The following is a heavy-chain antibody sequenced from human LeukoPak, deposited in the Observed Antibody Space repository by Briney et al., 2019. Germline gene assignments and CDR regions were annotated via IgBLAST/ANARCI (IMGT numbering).Heavy chain of an antibody. D-gene: IGHD3-10*01. J-gene: IGHJ4*02. CDR2: IYHSGST. V-gene: IGHV4-38-2*02. CDR3: ARDAGAGLDGEGSVDY. CDR1: GYSISSGYY. Sequence: SETLSLTCAVSGYSISSGYYWGWIRQPPGKGLEWIGSIYHSGSTYYNPSLKSRVTISVDTSKNQFSLKLSSVTAADTAVYYCARDAGAGLDGEGSVDYWGQGTLVTVSS.